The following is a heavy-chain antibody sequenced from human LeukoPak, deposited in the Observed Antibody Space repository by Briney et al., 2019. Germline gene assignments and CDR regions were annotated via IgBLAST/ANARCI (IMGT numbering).Heavy chain of an antibody. D-gene: IGHD2-2*01. V-gene: IGHV3-23*01. CDR1: GFTFSSYS. CDR3: AKDPGYQVVYCFDY. CDR2: ISGSGGST. Sequence: PRGSLRLSCAASGFTFSSYSMSWVRQAPGKGRECVSGISGSGGSTAYAAPVEGRFTISEDNSKTTLYLQMNTLRAEGTAVYYCAKDPGYQVVYCFDYWGQGTLVTVSS. J-gene: IGHJ4*02.